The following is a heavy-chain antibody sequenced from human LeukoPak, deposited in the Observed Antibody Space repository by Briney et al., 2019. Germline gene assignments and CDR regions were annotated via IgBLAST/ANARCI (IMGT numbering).Heavy chain of an antibody. J-gene: IGHJ3*02. CDR1: GFTFSSYG. D-gene: IGHD3-9*01. Sequence: QPGGTLRLSCAASGFTFSSYGMSWVRQAPGKGLEWVSAISGSGGSTYYADSVKGRFTISRDNSKNTLYLQMNSLRAEDTAVYYCASLYYDILTGQIWGQGTMVTVSS. CDR2: ISGSGGST. CDR3: ASLYYDILTGQI. V-gene: IGHV3-23*01.